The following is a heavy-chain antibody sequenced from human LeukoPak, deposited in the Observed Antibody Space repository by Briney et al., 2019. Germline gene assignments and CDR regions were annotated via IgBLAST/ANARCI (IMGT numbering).Heavy chain of an antibody. V-gene: IGHV4-59*01. Sequence: SETLSLTCSVSGGSISTYYWNWIRQTPGKGLEWIGHISYGNTDYNTSLKSRVTISVDTSKNQFSLKLTSVTAAATAVYYCARDKAHSYGRYFDPWGQGALVIVSS. CDR2: ISYGNT. CDR3: ARDKAHSYGRYFDP. J-gene: IGHJ5*02. D-gene: IGHD5-18*01. CDR1: GGSISTYY.